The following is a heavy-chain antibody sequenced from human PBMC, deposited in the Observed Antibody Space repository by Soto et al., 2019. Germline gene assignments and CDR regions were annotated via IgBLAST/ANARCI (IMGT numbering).Heavy chain of an antibody. CDR2: IIPIFGTA. CDR1: GGTFSSYA. J-gene: IGHJ6*02. D-gene: IGHD2-15*01. V-gene: IGHV1-69*01. Sequence: QVQLVQSGAEVKKPGSSVKVSCKASGGTFSSYAISWVRQAPGQGLEWMGGIIPIFGTANYAQKFQGRVTITADESTSTDYKELSSLRSEGPAVYYCASSQKEAAFSYYCYGMDVWGQGTTVTVSS. CDR3: ASSQKEAAFSYYCYGMDV.